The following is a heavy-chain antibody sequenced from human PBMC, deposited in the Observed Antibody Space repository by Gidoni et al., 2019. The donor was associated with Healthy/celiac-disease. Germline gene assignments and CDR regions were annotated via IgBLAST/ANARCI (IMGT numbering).Heavy chain of an antibody. Sequence: EVQLVESGGGLVQPAGSLSPPCAASGFTFSSYSMNGVRQAPGQGLEWVSYISSSSSTIYYADSVKGRFTISRDNAKNSLYLQMNSLRAEDTAVYYCARGAKVGASVVYYGMDVWGQGTTVTVSS. CDR2: ISSSSSTI. J-gene: IGHJ6*02. V-gene: IGHV3-48*01. CDR3: ARGAKVGASVVYYGMDV. CDR1: GFTFSSYS. D-gene: IGHD1-26*01.